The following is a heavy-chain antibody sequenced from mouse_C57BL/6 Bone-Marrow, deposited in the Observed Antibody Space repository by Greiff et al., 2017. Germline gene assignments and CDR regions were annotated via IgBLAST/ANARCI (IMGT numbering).Heavy chain of an antibody. V-gene: IGHV1-64*01. CDR3: ARSRYYGSSWYFDV. Sequence: QLKQSGAELARPGASVKLSCKASGYTFTSYWMHWVKQRPGQGLEWIGMIHPNSGSTNYNEKFKSKATLTVDKSSSTAYMQLSSLTSEDSAVYYCARSRYYGSSWYFDVWGTGTTVTVSS. J-gene: IGHJ1*03. CDR2: IHPNSGST. D-gene: IGHD1-1*01. CDR1: GYTFTSYW.